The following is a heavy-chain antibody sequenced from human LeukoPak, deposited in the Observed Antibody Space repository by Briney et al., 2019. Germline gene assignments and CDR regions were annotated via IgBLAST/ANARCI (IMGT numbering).Heavy chain of an antibody. CDR3: ARGRRMVRGVIGCWFDH. D-gene: IGHD3-10*01. V-gene: IGHV4-34*01. Sequence: SETLSLTCAVYGGSFSGYYWSWIRQPPGKGLEWIGEINHSGSTNYNPSLKSRVTISVDTSKNQFSLKLSSVTAADTAVYYCARGRRMVRGVIGCWFDHWGQGTLVTVSS. J-gene: IGHJ5*02. CDR1: GGSFSGYY. CDR2: INHSGST.